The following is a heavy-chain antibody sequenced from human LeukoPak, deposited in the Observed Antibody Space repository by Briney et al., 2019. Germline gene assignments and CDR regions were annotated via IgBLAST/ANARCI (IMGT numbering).Heavy chain of an antibody. CDR3: ARDDLYIVVVPAARINGMDV. V-gene: IGHV3-30-3*01. J-gene: IGHJ6*02. Sequence: PGGSLRLSCAASGFTFSRYSMNWVRQAPGKGLERVAVISYDGSNKYYADSVKGRFTISRDNSKNTLYLQMNSLRAEDTAVYYCARDDLYIVVVPAARINGMDVWGQGTTVTVSS. D-gene: IGHD2-2*01. CDR2: ISYDGSNK. CDR1: GFTFSRYS.